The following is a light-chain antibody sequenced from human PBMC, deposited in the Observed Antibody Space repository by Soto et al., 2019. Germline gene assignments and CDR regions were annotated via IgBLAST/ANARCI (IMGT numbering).Light chain of an antibody. Sequence: EIVLTQSPGTLSLSPGDRATISCRASQSVSSSYLACYQQKHGQAPRLLIYGASSRATGIADRFSGSGSGTDFTLTISRLEAEDCAEYYCQQYGSSPLTFGGGTKVEIK. CDR1: QSVSSSY. CDR2: GAS. J-gene: IGKJ4*01. V-gene: IGKV3-20*01. CDR3: QQYGSSPLT.